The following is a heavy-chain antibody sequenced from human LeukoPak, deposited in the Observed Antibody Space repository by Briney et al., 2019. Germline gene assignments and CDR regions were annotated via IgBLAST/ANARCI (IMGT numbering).Heavy chain of an antibody. J-gene: IGHJ4*02. CDR2: IYPGDFDT. V-gene: IGHV5-51*01. CDR1: GYSFTNYW. Sequence: GESLNISCKGSGYSFTNYWIGWVRQMPGKGLEWMGIIYPGDFDTRYNPSFQGQVTISADRSISTAYLQWTSLKASDTAMYYCASGGKTWLVDYWGQGTLVTVSS. CDR3: ASGGKTWLVDY. D-gene: IGHD5-12*01.